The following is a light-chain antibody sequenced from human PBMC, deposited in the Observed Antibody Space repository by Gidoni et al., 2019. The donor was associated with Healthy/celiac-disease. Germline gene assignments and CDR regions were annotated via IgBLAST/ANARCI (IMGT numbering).Light chain of an antibody. CDR1: QSVSSSY. CDR3: QQYGSSYT. J-gene: IGKJ2*01. Sequence: ELVLTQSPGTLSLSPGERAALSCRASQSVSSSYLAWYQQKPGQAPRHLIFGASIGATGIPDRFSGSGSWTDFTRTISRLEPEVFAVYYCQQYGSSYTFGQGTKLEIK. V-gene: IGKV3-20*01. CDR2: GAS.